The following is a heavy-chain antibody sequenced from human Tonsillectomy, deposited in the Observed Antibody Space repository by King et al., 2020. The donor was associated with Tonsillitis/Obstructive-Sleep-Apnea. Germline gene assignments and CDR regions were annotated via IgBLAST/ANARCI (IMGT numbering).Heavy chain of an antibody. CDR2: ISYDGSDK. J-gene: IGHJ4*02. V-gene: IGHV3-30*04. CDR1: GFVFRNYT. CDR3: ARDGDCGYDKITPAFFEY. D-gene: IGHD5-12*01. Sequence: VQLVESGGGVVQPGRSLRLSCAASGFVFRNYTMHWVRQAPGKGLHWVSVISYDGSDKYYVDSVKGLFTISRDNSKNDLYLRMNRLRAEHVAVYFCARDGDCGYDKITPAFFEYVGRGIMVSVSS.